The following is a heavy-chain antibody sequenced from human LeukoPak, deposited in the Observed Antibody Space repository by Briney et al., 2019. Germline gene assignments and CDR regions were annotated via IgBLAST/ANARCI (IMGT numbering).Heavy chain of an antibody. V-gene: IGHV4-39*02. J-gene: IGHJ4*02. CDR1: GGSFSGYY. CDR3: ARLAGYCSAGTCYHLDY. Sequence: PSETLSLTCAVYGGSFSGYYWGWIRQPPGKGLEWIGSIYYSGSTSYNPSLKSRVTISVDTSKNHFSLKLSSVTAADTAVYYCARLAGYCSAGTCYHLDYWGQGTLVTVSS. D-gene: IGHD2-15*01. CDR2: IYYSGST.